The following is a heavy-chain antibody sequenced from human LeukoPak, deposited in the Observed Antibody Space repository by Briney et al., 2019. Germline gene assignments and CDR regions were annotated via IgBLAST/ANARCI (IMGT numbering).Heavy chain of an antibody. Sequence: GGSLRLSCAVSGFSLSINSMCWVRQAPGKGLEWVSGISRDGDKSYYVDSVEGRFTISRDTSKNTLYLQMDTLRVEDTATYYCAKEEVPNDYWGQGTLVTVSS. V-gene: IGHV3-23*01. CDR1: GFSLSINS. CDR3: AKEEVPNDY. D-gene: IGHD2-2*01. J-gene: IGHJ4*02. CDR2: ISRDGDKS.